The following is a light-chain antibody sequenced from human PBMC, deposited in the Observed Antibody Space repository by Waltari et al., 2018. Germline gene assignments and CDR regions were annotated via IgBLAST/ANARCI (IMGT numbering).Light chain of an antibody. Sequence: EIAMTQSPATLSVSPGERATLSCRTSQSVNSNLAWYQQRPGQPPRLLIYGGSTRAPGIPGRFRCSGSGTEFTLTISRLQSEDFAVYYCQQYDNWLPYTFGQGTKVDMK. CDR1: QSVNSN. J-gene: IGKJ2*01. CDR3: QQYDNWLPYT. CDR2: GGS. V-gene: IGKV3-15*01.